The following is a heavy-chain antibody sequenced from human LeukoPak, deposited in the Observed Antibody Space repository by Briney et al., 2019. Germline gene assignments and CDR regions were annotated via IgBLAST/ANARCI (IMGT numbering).Heavy chain of an antibody. J-gene: IGHJ6*02. V-gene: IGHV4-59*01. D-gene: IGHD4-17*01. CDR2: IYYSGTT. CDR3: AREDPQTTVPEGMDV. Sequence: TSETLSLTCTVSGGSISYYYWSWIRQSPGKGLEWIGYIYYSGTTNYNPSLKSRVTVSVDTSKNQFSLQLRSVTAADTAVYYCAREDPQTTVPEGMDVWGQGTTVTVSS. CDR1: GGSISYYY.